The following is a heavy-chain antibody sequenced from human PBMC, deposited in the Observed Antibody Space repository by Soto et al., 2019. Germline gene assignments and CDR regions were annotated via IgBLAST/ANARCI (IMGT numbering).Heavy chain of an antibody. D-gene: IGHD3-22*01. CDR3: ASPYYYDSSGYYSSNDYYFDY. CDR2: IIPIFGTA. CDR1: GGTFSSYA. J-gene: IGHJ4*02. Sequence: SVKVSCKASGGTFSSYAISWVRQAPGQGLEWMGGIIPIFGTANYAQKFQGIVTITADKSTSTAYMELSSLRSEDTAVYYCASPYYYDSSGYYSSNDYYFDYWGQGTLVTVSS. V-gene: IGHV1-69*06.